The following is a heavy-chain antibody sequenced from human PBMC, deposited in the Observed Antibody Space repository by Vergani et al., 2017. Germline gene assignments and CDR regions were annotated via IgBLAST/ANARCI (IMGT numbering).Heavy chain of an antibody. J-gene: IGHJ4*02. CDR2: IWYDGSNK. D-gene: IGHD6-19*01. CDR1: GFTFSSYG. Sequence: QVQLVESGGGVVQPGRSLRLSCAASGFTFSSYGMHWVRQAPGKGLEWVAVIWYDGSNKYYADSVKGRFTISRDNSKNTLYLQMNSRRAEDTAVYYCARSHHPYSSGWWYFDYWGQGTLVTVSS. CDR3: ARSHHPYSSGWWYFDY. V-gene: IGHV3-33*01.